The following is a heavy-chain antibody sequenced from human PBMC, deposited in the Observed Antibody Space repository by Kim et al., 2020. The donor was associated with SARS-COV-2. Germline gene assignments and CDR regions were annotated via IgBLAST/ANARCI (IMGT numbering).Heavy chain of an antibody. CDR3: ARRTTTHQLPAFDI. J-gene: IGHJ3*02. D-gene: IGHD1-26*01. V-gene: IGHV5-51*01. Sequence: PSFQGQVTISADKSISTAYLQWSSLKASDTAMYYCARRTTTHQLPAFDIWGQGTMVTVSS.